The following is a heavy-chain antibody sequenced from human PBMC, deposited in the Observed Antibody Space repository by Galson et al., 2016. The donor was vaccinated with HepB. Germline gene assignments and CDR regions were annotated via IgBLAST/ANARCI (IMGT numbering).Heavy chain of an antibody. Sequence: SLRLSCAGSGFIFSDQAMSWVRQAPGKGLEWVAVTSRDGNNEYYRDSVKGRFTVSRDNAKNTLYLQLNNLRPEDTALYFCARDLDPPEKFNFWSGYYPGDVWGQGTSVIVSS. CDR2: TSRDGNNE. CDR1: GFIFSDQA. D-gene: IGHD3-3*01. V-gene: IGHV3-30*03. CDR3: ARDLDPPEKFNFWSGYYPGDV. J-gene: IGHJ6*02.